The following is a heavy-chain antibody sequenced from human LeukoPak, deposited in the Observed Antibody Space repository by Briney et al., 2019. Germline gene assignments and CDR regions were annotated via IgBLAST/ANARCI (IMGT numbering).Heavy chain of an antibody. V-gene: IGHV3-23*01. CDR3: AKGDYGDYGFDY. CDR1: GFTFSSYG. CDR2: ISGSGGST. D-gene: IGHD4-17*01. Sequence: GGSLRLSCAASGFTFSSYGMSWVRQAPGKGLEWVSAISGSGGSTYYADSVKGRFTISRDNSKNTLYLQMNSLRAEDTAVYYCAKGDYGDYGFDYWGQGTLVTVSS. J-gene: IGHJ4*02.